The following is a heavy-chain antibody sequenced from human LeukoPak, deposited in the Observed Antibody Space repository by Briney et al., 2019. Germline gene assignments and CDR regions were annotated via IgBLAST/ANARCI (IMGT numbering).Heavy chain of an antibody. J-gene: IGHJ4*02. CDR1: GFTFSSYG. V-gene: IGHV3-30*02. D-gene: IGHD5-12*01. Sequence: GGSLRLSCAASGFTFSSYGMHWLRQAPGKGLDWVAFIRFDATIKDYADSVKGRFTISRDNSKNTLYLQMNSLRAEDTAVYYCAKLYSGYDTGFDYWGQGTLVTVSS. CDR3: AKLYSGYDTGFDY. CDR2: IRFDATIK.